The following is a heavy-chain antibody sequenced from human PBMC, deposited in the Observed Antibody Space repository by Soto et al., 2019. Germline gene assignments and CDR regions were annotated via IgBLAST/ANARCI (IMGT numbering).Heavy chain of an antibody. Sequence: PAETLSLTCTVSGVSISSGVYYWSWIRHHPGNGLEWIGNIYYSGRTYYNPSLKSRVILSVDTSKNQFSLTLRSVTAADSAMYYCASVIGGDSESHSDFWGQWALVNGSX. CDR2: IYYSGRT. CDR1: GVSISSGVYY. J-gene: IGHJ4*02. D-gene: IGHD2-21*02. V-gene: IGHV4-31*03. CDR3: ASVIGGDSESHSDF.